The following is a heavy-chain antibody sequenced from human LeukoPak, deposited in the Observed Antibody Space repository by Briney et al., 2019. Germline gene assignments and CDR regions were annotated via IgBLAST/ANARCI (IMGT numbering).Heavy chain of an antibody. Sequence: SETLSLTCTVSGGSISSSSYYWGWIRQPPGKGPEWIGSIYHSGSTNYNPSLKSRVTISVDKSKNQFSLKLSSVTAADTAVYYCASSSRKVTFGGSPYAFDIWGQGTMVTVSS. D-gene: IGHD3-16*01. J-gene: IGHJ3*02. CDR3: ASSSRKVTFGGSPYAFDI. CDR1: GGSISSSSYY. CDR2: IYHSGST. V-gene: IGHV4-39*07.